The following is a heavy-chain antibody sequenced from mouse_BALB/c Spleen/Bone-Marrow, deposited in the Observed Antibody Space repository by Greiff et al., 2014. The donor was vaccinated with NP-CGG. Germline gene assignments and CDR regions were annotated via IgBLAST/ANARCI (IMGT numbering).Heavy chain of an antibody. Sequence: VQGVESGAELVKPGASVKLSCKASGYTFTSYYMYWVKQRPGQGLEWFGEINPSNDGTNFNEKFKNKATLTVDKSSSTAYMQLSSLTSEDSAVYYCSRGRRDALDYWGQGTSVTVSS. CDR2: INPSNDGT. CDR1: GYTFTSYY. J-gene: IGHJ4*01. V-gene: IGHV1S81*02. CDR3: SRGRRDALDY.